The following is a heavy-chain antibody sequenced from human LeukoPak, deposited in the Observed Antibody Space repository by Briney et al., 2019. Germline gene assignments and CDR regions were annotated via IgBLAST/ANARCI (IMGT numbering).Heavy chain of an antibody. CDR2: ISGGGGSK. CDR1: GFTFSTYA. Sequence: GGSLRLSCAASGFTFSTYAMSWVRLAPGKGLEWVSSISGGGGSKYYADSVQGRFTISRDNSNNSLYLQMNSLRAEDTAVYYCARAPGPFDLWGQGTLVTVSS. V-gene: IGHV3-23*01. CDR3: ARAPGPFDL. D-gene: IGHD3-10*01. J-gene: IGHJ4*02.